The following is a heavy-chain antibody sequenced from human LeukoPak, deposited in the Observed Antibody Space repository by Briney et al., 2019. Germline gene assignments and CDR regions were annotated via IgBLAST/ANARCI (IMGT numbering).Heavy chain of an antibody. V-gene: IGHV3-74*01. J-gene: IGHJ4*02. CDR2: INXXGSSL. Sequence: GRSLRLPCXASGFTFRXXXXXXXXQAXXXXXXXXSRINXXGSSLSYXXXXXGXXTXXRDNAKNTVYLQMNSLRAEDTAVYYCARSRYTGSHFDYWGQGTLVTVSS. D-gene: IGHD1-26*01. CDR3: ARSRYTGSHFDY. CDR1: GFTFRXXX.